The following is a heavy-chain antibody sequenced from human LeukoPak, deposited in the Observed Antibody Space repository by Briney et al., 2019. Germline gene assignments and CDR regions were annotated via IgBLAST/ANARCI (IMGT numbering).Heavy chain of an antibody. Sequence: GGSLRLSCAASGFSFSDYAMTWVRQAPGTGLAWVSSISSTGGGSYFAGSVKGRFTISRDNSKNTLYLHMDYLSAEDTAVYYRAKGGYYTDPFDIWGQGTMVTVSS. D-gene: IGHD2-2*02. CDR3: AKGGYYTDPFDI. V-gene: IGHV3-23*01. CDR2: ISSTGGGS. CDR1: GFSFSDYA. J-gene: IGHJ3*02.